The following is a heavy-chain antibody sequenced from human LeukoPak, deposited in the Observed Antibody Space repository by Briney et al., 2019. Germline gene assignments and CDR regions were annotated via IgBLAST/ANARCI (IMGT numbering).Heavy chain of an antibody. CDR1: GFTVSTNC. CDR3: ARVDTVMAYYFDL. Sequence: PGGSLRLSCAASGFTVSTNCMTWVRQARGKGLEWVSTIYSGGTTYYADSVMGRFTISRHNSRNTLYLQMNSLRAEDTAVYYCARVDTVMAYYFDLWGQGTLVTVSS. J-gene: IGHJ4*02. CDR2: IYSGGTT. D-gene: IGHD5-18*01. V-gene: IGHV3-53*04.